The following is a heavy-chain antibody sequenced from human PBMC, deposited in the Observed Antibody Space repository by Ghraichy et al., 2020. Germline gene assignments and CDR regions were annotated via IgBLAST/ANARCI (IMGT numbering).Heavy chain of an antibody. J-gene: IGHJ3*02. CDR1: GFTFSSYA. CDR3: AKSYSPVYGGNHNAFDI. CDR2: ISGSGGST. V-gene: IGHV3-23*01. D-gene: IGHD4-23*01. Sequence: GESLNISCAASGFTFSSYAMSWVRQAPGKGLEWVSAISGSGGSTYYADSVKGRFTISRDNSKNTLYLQMNSLRAEDTAVYYCAKSYSPVYGGNHNAFDIWGQGTMVTVSS.